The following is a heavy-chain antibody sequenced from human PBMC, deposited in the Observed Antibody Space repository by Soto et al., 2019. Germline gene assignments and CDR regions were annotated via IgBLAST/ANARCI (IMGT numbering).Heavy chain of an antibody. CDR2: IYYSGST. D-gene: IGHD1-7*01. V-gene: IGHV4-59*01. CDR3: ARVQGTRYFDY. CDR1: GGSISSYY. Sequence: SETLSLTCTVSGGSISSYYWSWIRQPPGKGLEWIGYIYYSGSTNYNPSLKSRVTISVDTSKNQFSLKLSSVTAADTAVYYYARVQGTRYFDYWGQGTLVTVSS. J-gene: IGHJ4*02.